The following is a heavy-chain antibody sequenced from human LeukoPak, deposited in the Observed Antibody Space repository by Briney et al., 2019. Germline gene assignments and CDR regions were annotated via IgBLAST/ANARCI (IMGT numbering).Heavy chain of an antibody. CDR1: GGSFSGYY. D-gene: IGHD6-19*01. CDR3: ARPVTARGGSGWPQHIDY. J-gene: IGHJ4*02. V-gene: IGHV4-34*01. CDR2: INHSGST. Sequence: SETLSLTCAVYGGSFSGYYWSWIRQPPGKGLEWIGEINHSGSTNYNPSLKSRVTISVDTSKNQFSLKLSSVTAADTAVYYCARPVTARGGSGWPQHIDYWGQGTLVSVSS.